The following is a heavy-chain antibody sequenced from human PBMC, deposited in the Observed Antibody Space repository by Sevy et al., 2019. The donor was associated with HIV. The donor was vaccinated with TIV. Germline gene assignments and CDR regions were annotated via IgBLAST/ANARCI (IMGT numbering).Heavy chain of an antibody. J-gene: IGHJ4*02. CDR2: ITKSGTSM. Sequence: GGSLRLSCAASGFSFRSYEMNWVRQAPGKGLEWVSYITKSGTSMYYSDSVRGRFTISRDNARNSLYLQMNSLRGEDTAVYYCARDLPPSATTVAHFDCWGQGTLVTVSS. D-gene: IGHD4-17*01. CDR3: ARDLPPSATTVAHFDC. V-gene: IGHV3-48*03. CDR1: GFSFRSYE.